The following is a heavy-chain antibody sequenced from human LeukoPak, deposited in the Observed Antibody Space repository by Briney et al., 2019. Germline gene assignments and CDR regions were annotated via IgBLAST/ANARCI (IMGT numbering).Heavy chain of an antibody. J-gene: IGHJ4*02. CDR1: GFTFSSYA. CDR2: ISYDGSNK. CDR3: ARDGSRDCSGGSCHFDY. D-gene: IGHD2-15*01. V-gene: IGHV3-30*04. Sequence: QPGGSLRLSCAASGFTFSSYAMHWVRQAPGKGLEWVAVISYDGSNKYYADSVKGRFTISRDNSKNTLYLQMNSLRAEDTAMYYCARDGSRDCSGGSCHFDYWGQGTLVTVSS.